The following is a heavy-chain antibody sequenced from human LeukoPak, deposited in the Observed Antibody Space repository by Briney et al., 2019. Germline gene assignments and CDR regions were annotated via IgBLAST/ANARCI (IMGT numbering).Heavy chain of an antibody. Sequence: GGSLRLSCVGSGFTFRSHAMSWVRQAPEKGLEFVSGIYENGGTTYYADSVKGRFSISRDNSKNTLYLQMDCLRGEDTAVYYCAKDFRIGYSAHFDYWGQGALVTVSS. CDR3: AKDFRIGYSAHFDY. V-gene: IGHV3-23*01. CDR2: IYENGGTT. CDR1: GFTFRSHA. D-gene: IGHD2-21*01. J-gene: IGHJ4*02.